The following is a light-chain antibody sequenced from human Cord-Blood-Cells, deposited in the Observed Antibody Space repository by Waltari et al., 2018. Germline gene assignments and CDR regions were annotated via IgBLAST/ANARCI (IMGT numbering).Light chain of an antibody. CDR1: CSAVGSYNL. J-gene: IGLJ3*02. CDR2: EGS. CDR3: CSYAGSSTWV. Sequence: QSALPQPASVSGSPGPSITISCTRTCSAVGSYNLCSWYQQHPGKAPKLMIYEGSKRPSGVSNRFSGSKSGNTASLTISGLQAEDEADYYCCSYAGSSTWVFGGGTKLTVL. V-gene: IGLV2-23*01.